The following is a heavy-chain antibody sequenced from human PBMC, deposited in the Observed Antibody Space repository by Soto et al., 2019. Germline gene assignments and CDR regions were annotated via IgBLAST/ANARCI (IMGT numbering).Heavy chain of an antibody. Sequence: QVQLVQSGAEVKKPGSSVKVSCKASGGTFSSYAISWVRQAPGQGLEWMGGIIPIFGTANYAQKFHGRVTISADESTSTAYMELSSLRSEDTAVYYCSREIYGHGWFDYWCQGTLVTVSS. CDR2: IIPIFGTA. D-gene: IGHD2-15*01. CDR3: SREIYGHGWFDY. CDR1: GGTFSSYA. V-gene: IGHV1-69*01. J-gene: IGHJ4*02.